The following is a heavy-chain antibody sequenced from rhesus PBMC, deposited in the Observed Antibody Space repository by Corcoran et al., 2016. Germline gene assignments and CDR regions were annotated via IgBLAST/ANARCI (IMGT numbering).Heavy chain of an antibody. CDR1: GGSISSNY. CDR2: IHGSSGSN. Sequence: QLQLQESGPGLVKPSETLALTCVVSGGSISSNYWSWIRQAPGKGLEWIGYIHGSSGSNNYKPSLKGRVTLSVATTKNQVSLKLSTVTAADTAVYYCAREGNFNSLDVWGRGLLVTVSS. J-gene: IGHJ5-2*02. CDR3: AREGNFNSLDV. V-gene: IGHV4S11*01. D-gene: IGHD1-44*01.